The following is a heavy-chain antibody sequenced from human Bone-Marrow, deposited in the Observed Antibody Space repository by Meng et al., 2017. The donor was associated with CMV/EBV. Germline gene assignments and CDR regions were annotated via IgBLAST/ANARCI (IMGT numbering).Heavy chain of an antibody. CDR3: ASTAPGYYDSSFDI. CDR1: GGTFSSYA. Sequence: SVKVSCKASGGTFSSYAISWVRQAPGQGLEWMGGIIPIFGTANYAQKFQGRVTITTDKSTSTAYMELSSLRSEDTAVYYCASTAPGYYDSSFDIWGQGTMVTVSS. D-gene: IGHD3-22*01. CDR2: IIPIFGTA. J-gene: IGHJ3*02. V-gene: IGHV1-69*05.